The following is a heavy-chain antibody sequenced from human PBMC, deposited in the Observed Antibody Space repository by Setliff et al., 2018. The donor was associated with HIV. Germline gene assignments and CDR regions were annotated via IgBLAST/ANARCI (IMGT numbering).Heavy chain of an antibody. Sequence: SGGSLRLSCAASVFAFKIHNMNWVRQAPGKGLEWLSYISYTSRTIYYADSVKGRFTISRDNDKNSLYLQMDSLRAEDTAVYYCARDGGMGVYHMDVWGKGTTVTVS. CDR2: ISYTSRTI. V-gene: IGHV3-48*01. CDR3: ARDGGMGVYHMDV. D-gene: IGHD2-8*02. J-gene: IGHJ6*03. CDR1: VFAFKIHN.